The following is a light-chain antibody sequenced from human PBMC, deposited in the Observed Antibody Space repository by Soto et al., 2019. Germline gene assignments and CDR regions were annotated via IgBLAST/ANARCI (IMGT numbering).Light chain of an antibody. V-gene: IGKV3-15*01. J-gene: IGKJ1*01. CDR1: QSVSSN. CDR2: GAS. Sequence: ESVLAQSPGTLSFSPGERATLSCRASQSVSSNLAWYQQKPGQAPRLLIYGASTRATGIPVRFSGSASGTEFTLTISSLQSEDFTVYYCQQYNKWPLTFGQGTKVDIK. CDR3: QQYNKWPLT.